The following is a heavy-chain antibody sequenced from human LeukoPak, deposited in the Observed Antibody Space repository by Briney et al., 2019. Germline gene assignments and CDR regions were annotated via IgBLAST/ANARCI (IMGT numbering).Heavy chain of an antibody. CDR3: ARPVVAATTPDTFDI. CDR1: GFTFSSYS. V-gene: IGHV3-48*04. J-gene: IGHJ3*02. Sequence: GGSLRLSCAASGFTFSSYSMMWVRQAPGKGLEWVSYISSSSTTIHYADSVKGRFTMSRDNAKNSLYLQMNSLRAEDTAVYYCARPVVAATTPDTFDIWGQGTMVTVSS. D-gene: IGHD2-15*01. CDR2: ISSSSTTI.